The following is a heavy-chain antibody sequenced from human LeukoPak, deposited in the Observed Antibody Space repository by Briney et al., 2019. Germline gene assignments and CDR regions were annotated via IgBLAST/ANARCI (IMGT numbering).Heavy chain of an antibody. CDR1: GGFIDSYY. J-gene: IGHJ5*01. CDR2: IHYSGST. V-gene: IGHV4-59*08. CDR3: ARRKGRYSGLDNWFDS. Sequence: NASETLSLTCTASGGFIDSYYWSWIRQAPGRGLEWLCYIHYSGSTTYNPSLKSRVDISIDTSKSQTSLRLNSVTAADTAVYYCARRKGRYSGLDNWFDSWGQGTLVTVSS. D-gene: IGHD1-26*01.